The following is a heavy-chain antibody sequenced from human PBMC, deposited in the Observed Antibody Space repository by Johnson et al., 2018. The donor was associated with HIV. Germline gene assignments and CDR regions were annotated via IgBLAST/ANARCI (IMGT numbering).Heavy chain of an antibody. CDR1: GFTFSSYA. CDR2: ISGSGGST. V-gene: IGHV3-23*04. J-gene: IGHJ3*02. D-gene: IGHD3-22*01. Sequence: VQLVESGGGVVQPGRSLRLSCAASGFTFSSYAMSWVRQAPGKGLEWVSAISGSGGSTYYADSVKGRFTISRDNSKNTLYLQMNSLRAEDTAVYYCAKYHDYYDSSGSAFDIWGQGTMVTVSS. CDR3: AKYHDYYDSSGSAFDI.